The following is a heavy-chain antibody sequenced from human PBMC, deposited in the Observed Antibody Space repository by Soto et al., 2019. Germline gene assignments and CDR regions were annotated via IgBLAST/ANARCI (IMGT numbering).Heavy chain of an antibody. J-gene: IGHJ5*02. D-gene: IGHD2-2*02. CDR2: INHSGST. CDR3: ARFLHTQNWFDP. CDR1: GGSFGGYY. Sequence: SETLSLTCAVYGGSFGGYYWSWIRQPPGKGLEWIGEINHSGSTNYNPSLKSRVTISVDTSKNQFSLKLSSVTAADTAVYCCARFLHTQNWFDPWGQGTLVTVSS. V-gene: IGHV4-34*01.